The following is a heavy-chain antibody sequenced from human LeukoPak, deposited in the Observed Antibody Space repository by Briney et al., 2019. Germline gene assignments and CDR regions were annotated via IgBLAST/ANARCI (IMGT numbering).Heavy chain of an antibody. Sequence: SETLSLTCTVSGGSISDDYFIWIRQPPGKGLEWIGCIYNSGNTYYNPSLKSRVTISVDTSKNQFSLKLSSVTAADTAVYYCARGRRYSYGFDYWGQGTLVTVSS. J-gene: IGHJ4*02. CDR3: ARGRRYSYGFDY. CDR1: GGSISDDY. V-gene: IGHV4-59*12. D-gene: IGHD5-18*01. CDR2: IYNSGNT.